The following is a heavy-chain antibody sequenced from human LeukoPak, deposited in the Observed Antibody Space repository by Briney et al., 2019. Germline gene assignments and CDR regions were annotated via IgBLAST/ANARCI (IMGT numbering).Heavy chain of an antibody. D-gene: IGHD2-2*02. Sequence: SETLSLTCAVSGYSISTGYFWGWIRQPPGKGLEWIGSIYHSGNTYYNPSLKSRVTISVDTSKNQFSLKLTSVTAADTAVYYCARIYCSSISCYISYWGQGSLVTVSS. V-gene: IGHV4-38-2*01. CDR2: IYHSGNT. CDR1: GYSISTGYF. CDR3: ARIYCSSISCYISY. J-gene: IGHJ4*02.